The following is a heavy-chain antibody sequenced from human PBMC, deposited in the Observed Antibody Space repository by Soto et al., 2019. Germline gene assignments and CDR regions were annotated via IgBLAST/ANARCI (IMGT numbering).Heavy chain of an antibody. J-gene: IGHJ6*02. D-gene: IGHD1-1*01. CDR1: GYTFTSCG. CDR3: ARMGGYMTNGYYYGMDV. V-gene: IGHV1-18*01. CDR2: ISAYNGNA. Sequence: ASVKVSCKASGYTFTSCGISWVRQAPGQGLEWMGWISAYNGNANYAQKLQGRVTMTTDTSTSTAYMELRSLRSDDTAVYYCARMGGYMTNGYYYGMDVWGQGTTVTVSS.